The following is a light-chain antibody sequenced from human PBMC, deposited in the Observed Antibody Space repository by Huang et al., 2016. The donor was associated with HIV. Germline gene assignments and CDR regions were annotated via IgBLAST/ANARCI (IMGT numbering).Light chain of an antibody. V-gene: IGKV3-15*01. CDR3: HHYSNWPPTWT. J-gene: IGKJ1*01. CDR1: QSVSKH. CDR2: GSS. Sequence: EIVMTQSPATLSVSPGERATLSCRASQSVSKHFAWYQQKHGQAPRLLIYGSSTRATCIPARFSGSGSGTEFTLTISSLQSEDFAVYYCHHYSNWPPTWTFGQGTKVEIK.